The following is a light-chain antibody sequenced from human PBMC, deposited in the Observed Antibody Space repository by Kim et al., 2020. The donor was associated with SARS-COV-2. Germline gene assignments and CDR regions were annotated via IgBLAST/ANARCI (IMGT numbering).Light chain of an antibody. CDR2: DAS. V-gene: IGKV1-5*01. Sequence: DTQMTQSPSTLSASVGDRVTIACRASQSISSWLACYQQKPGKAPTLLIYDASSLESGVPSRFSGSGSGIDFTLTISSLQPDDFATYYCQQYNTYPNTFGRGTRLEIK. CDR3: QQYNTYPNT. CDR1: QSISSW. J-gene: IGKJ5*01.